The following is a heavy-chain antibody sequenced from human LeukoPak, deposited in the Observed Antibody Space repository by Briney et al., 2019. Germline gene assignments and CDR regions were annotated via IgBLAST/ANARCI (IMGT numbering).Heavy chain of an antibody. CDR1: GFTFSSYA. V-gene: IGHV3-23*01. Sequence: GGSLRLSCAASGFTFSSYAMSWVRQAPGRGLEWVSAISGSGGSTYYADSVKGRFTISRDNSKNTLYLQMNSLRAEDTAVYYCARDYYDSSGYYFNNYFDYWGQGTLVTVSS. J-gene: IGHJ4*02. CDR3: ARDYYDSSGYYFNNYFDY. D-gene: IGHD3-22*01. CDR2: ISGSGGST.